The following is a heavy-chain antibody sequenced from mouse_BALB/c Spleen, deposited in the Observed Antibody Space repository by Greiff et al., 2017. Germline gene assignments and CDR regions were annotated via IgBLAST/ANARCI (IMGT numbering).Heavy chain of an antibody. Sequence: EVQRVESGPGLVKPSQSLSLTCSVTGYSITSGYYWNWIRQFPGNKLEWMGYISYDGSNNYNPSLKNRISITRDTSKNQFFLKLNSVTTEDTATYYCARDHDYDGAWFAYWGQGTLVTVSA. D-gene: IGHD2-4*01. J-gene: IGHJ3*01. CDR3: ARDHDYDGAWFAY. CDR1: GYSITSGYY. CDR2: ISYDGSN. V-gene: IGHV3-6*02.